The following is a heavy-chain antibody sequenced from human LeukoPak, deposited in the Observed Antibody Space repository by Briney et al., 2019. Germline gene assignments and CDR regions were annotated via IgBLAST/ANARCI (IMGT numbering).Heavy chain of an antibody. CDR1: GFTVSNNY. V-gene: IGHV3-53*01. CDR3: AREARGSGSFDY. CDR2: IYSGGST. J-gene: IGHJ4*02. Sequence: GGSLRLSCAASGFTVSNNYMNWVRQAPGKGLEWVSVIYSGGSTYYGDSVKGRFTISRDNSKNMVYLQMNSLRAEDTAVYYCAREARGSGSFDYWGQGTLVTVSS. D-gene: IGHD6-19*01.